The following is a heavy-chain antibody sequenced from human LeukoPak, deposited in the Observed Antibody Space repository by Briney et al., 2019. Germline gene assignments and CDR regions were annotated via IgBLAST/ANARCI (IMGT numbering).Heavy chain of an antibody. CDR3: ARRASSGYYNNWIDP. D-gene: IGHD3-22*01. Sequence: SETLSLTCTVSGGSISSYYWSWTRQPPGKGLEWIGYIYYSGSTNYNPSLKSRVTISVDTSKNRFSLKLSSVTAADTAVYYCARRASSGYYNNWIDPWGQGTLVTVSS. CDR2: IYYSGST. CDR1: GGSISSYY. J-gene: IGHJ5*02. V-gene: IGHV4-59*08.